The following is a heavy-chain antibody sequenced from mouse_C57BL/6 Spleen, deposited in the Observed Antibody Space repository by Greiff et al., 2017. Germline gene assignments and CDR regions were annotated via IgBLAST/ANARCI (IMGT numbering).Heavy chain of an antibody. CDR3: ARPYGSSYGFYFDY. V-gene: IGHV1-59*01. J-gene: IGHJ2*01. D-gene: IGHD1-1*01. Sequence: VQLQQPGAELVRPGTSVKLSCKASGYTFTSYWMHWVKQRPGQGLEWIGVIDPSDSYTNYNQKFKGKATLTVDTSSSTAYMQLSSLTSEDSAVYYCARPYGSSYGFYFDYWGQGTTLTVSS. CDR2: IDPSDSYT. CDR1: GYTFTSYW.